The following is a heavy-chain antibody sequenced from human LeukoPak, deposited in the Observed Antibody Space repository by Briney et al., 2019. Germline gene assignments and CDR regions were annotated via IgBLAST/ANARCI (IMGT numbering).Heavy chain of an antibody. CDR2: INNSSSYI. Sequence: GGSLRLSCAASGFTFSSYSRKWVGQAAGKGREGGASINNSSSYIFYADSVKGRFTISRDNAKNSLYLQMNSLRAEDTAVYYCARGSQLELSCIDYWGQGTLVTVSS. CDR3: ARGSQLELSCIDY. V-gene: IGHV3-21*01. J-gene: IGHJ4*02. CDR1: GFTFSSYS. D-gene: IGHD1-7*01.